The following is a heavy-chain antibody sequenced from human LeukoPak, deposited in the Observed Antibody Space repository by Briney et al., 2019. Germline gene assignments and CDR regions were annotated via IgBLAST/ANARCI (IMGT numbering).Heavy chain of an antibody. CDR3: ATYRYCSSTSCYNGYYYYYMDV. CDR2: FHPQDGET. V-gene: IGHV1-24*01. D-gene: IGHD2-2*02. CDR1: GYTLTELS. Sequence: ASVKVSCKVSGYTLTELSMHWVRQAPGKGLEWMGGFHPQDGETIYAQKFQGRVTVTEDTSTDTAYMELSSLRSEDTAVYYCATYRYCSSTSCYNGYYYYYMDVWGKGTTVTVSS. J-gene: IGHJ6*03.